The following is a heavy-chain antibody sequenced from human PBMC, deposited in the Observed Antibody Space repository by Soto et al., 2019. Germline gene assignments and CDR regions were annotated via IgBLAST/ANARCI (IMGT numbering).Heavy chain of an antibody. J-gene: IGHJ6*02. CDR1: CGSISSSSYY. CDR2: IYYRGRN. D-gene: IGHD4-17*01. V-gene: IGHV4-39*01. Sequence: SETLSLTCTVACGSISSSSYYWVWIRQPPGKGLEWIGSIYYRGRNYNNPSLKSRVTISVDTSKNQFSLKLSSVTAEDTAVYYCARHKTTRLSMAVWGLGTTVIVSS. CDR3: ARHKTTRLSMAV.